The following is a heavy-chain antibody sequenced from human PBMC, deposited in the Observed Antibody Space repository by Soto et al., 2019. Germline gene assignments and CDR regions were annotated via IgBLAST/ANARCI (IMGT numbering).Heavy chain of an antibody. V-gene: IGHV1-69*02. CDR1: GGTFSSYT. CDR3: ARGHCSGGSCYPPHIRNYYGMDV. J-gene: IGHJ6*02. Sequence: SVKVSCKASGGTFSSYTISWVRQAPGQRLEWMGRIIPILGIANYAQKFQGRVTITADKSMSTAYMELSSLRSEDTAVYYCARGHCSGGSCYPPHIRNYYGMDVWG. CDR2: IIPILGIA. D-gene: IGHD2-15*01.